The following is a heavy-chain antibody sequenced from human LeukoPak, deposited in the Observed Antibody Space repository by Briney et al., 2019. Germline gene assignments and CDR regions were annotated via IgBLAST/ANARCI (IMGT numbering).Heavy chain of an antibody. CDR2: IIPIFGTA. CDR3: ARATSDFWSGYPYDY. Sequence: GASAKVSCKASGGTFSSYAISWVRQAPGQGLEWMGGIIPIFGTANYAQKFQGRVTITADESTSTAYMELSSLRSEDTAVYYCARATSDFWSGYPYDYWGQGTLVTVSS. D-gene: IGHD3-3*01. V-gene: IGHV1-69*13. CDR1: GGTFSSYA. J-gene: IGHJ4*02.